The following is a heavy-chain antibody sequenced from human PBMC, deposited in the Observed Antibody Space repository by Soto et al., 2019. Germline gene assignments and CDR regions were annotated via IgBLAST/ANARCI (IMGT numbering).Heavy chain of an antibody. CDR3: SRQEAGTYFDF. V-gene: IGHV3-30*03. J-gene: IGHJ4*01. D-gene: IGHD6-19*01. CDR2: ISSDGRDE. Sequence: GGSLRLSCSVSGFTFSAYGMHWVRQAPGEGLQWVAVISSDGRDEQYADSVKGRFTVSRDNSKSTFYLQMNSLSPEDTGGYSCSRQEAGTYFDFWGHGTLVTVSS. CDR1: GFTFSAYG.